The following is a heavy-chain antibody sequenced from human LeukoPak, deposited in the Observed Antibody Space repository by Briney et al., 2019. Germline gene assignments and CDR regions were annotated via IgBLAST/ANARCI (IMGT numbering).Heavy chain of an antibody. J-gene: IGHJ4*02. D-gene: IGHD3-3*01. CDR1: GFTFDDYG. Sequence: GGSLRLSCAASGFTFDDYGMSWVRQAPGKGLEWVAFIRYDGSNKYYADSVKGRFTISRDNSKNTLYLQMNSLRAEDTAVYYCAKDLGKYYDFWSGSPTGFDYWGQGTLVTVSS. V-gene: IGHV3-30*02. CDR3: AKDLGKYYDFWSGSPTGFDY. CDR2: IRYDGSNK.